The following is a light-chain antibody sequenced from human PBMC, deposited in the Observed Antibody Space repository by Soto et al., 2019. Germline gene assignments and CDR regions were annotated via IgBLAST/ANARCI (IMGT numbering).Light chain of an antibody. CDR1: SSDVGGYNY. J-gene: IGLJ1*01. Sequence: QSVLTQPASVSGSPGQSIAISCTGTSSDVGGYNYVSWYQQHPGKAPKLMIYDVSSRPSGISNRFSGSKSGNTASLTISGLQAEEEADYYCSSFTTSSNVFGTGTKLTVL. CDR3: SSFTTSSNV. CDR2: DVS. V-gene: IGLV2-14*01.